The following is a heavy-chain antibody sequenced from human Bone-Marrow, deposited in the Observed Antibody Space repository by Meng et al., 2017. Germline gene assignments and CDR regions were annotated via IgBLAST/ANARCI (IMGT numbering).Heavy chain of an antibody. V-gene: IGHV6-1*01. J-gene: IGHJ4*02. CDR1: GDSVSSNNAA. Sequence: QTPSLTCAISGDSVSSNNAAWNWTRQSPSRGLEWLGRTYYRSKWFNDYAVSVKSRISINPDTSKNHFSLQLNSVTPEDTAVYYCARAPHGTGDWDPQDYWGQGTLVTVSS. CDR3: ARAPHGTGDWDPQDY. D-gene: IGHD7-27*01. CDR2: TYYRSKWFN.